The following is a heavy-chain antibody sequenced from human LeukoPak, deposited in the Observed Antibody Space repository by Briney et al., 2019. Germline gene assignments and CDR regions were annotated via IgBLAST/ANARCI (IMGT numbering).Heavy chain of an antibody. CDR2: ISGSGERT. CDR1: GFMFSTYA. Sequence: GGSLRLSCVTSGFMFSTYAMSWVRQAPGKGLEWVSIISGSGERTYYADSVKGRLTVSRDNSKNTLYLQMKSLRAEDTAIYYCVSQSYSGSDNFYFHYWGQGTLVAVSS. D-gene: IGHD1-26*01. V-gene: IGHV3-23*01. CDR3: VSQSYSGSDNFYFHY. J-gene: IGHJ4*02.